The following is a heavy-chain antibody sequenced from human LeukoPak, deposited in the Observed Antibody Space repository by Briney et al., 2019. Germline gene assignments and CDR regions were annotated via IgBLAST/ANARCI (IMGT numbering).Heavy chain of an antibody. CDR1: GFTFSNAW. D-gene: IGHD6-19*01. CDR3: AKTYTSGWFFDY. V-gene: IGHV3-23*01. J-gene: IGHJ4*02. CDR2: ISGSGGFT. Sequence: GGSLRLSCAASGFTFSNAWMSWVRQAPGKGLEWVSGISGSGGFTYYADSVKGRFTISRDNSKNTLNLQMNSLRVEDTALYYCAKTYTSGWFFDYWGQGTLVTVSS.